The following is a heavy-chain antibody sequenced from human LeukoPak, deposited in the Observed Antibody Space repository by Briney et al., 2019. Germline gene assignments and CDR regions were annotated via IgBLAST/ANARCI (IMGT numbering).Heavy chain of an antibody. D-gene: IGHD2-2*01. CDR2: TYYRSTWYN. J-gene: IGHJ5*02. Sequence: SQTLSLTCAISGDSVSSNSVTWNWIRQSPSRGLEWLGRTYYRSTWYNDYAVSVRGRITVNPDTSKNQFSLHLNSVTPEDTAVYYCARRLTQYDCFDPWGQGILVPVSS. V-gene: IGHV6-1*01. CDR3: ARRLTQYDCFDP. CDR1: GDSVSSNSVT.